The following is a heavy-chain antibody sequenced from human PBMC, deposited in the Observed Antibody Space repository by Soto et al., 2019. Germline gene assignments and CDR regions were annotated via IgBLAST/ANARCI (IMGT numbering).Heavy chain of an antibody. CDR1: GFRFTSYA. CDR3: ARVNYYASGSYYYHMDV. Sequence: ASVKVSCKASGFRFTSYAITWVRQAPGQGLEWMGWISAYNGNTNYAQKLQGRVTMTTDTSTSTAYMELRSLRSDDTAVYYCARVNYYASGSYYYHMDVWGQGTTVTVPS. D-gene: IGHD3-10*01. CDR2: ISAYNGNT. J-gene: IGHJ6*02. V-gene: IGHV1-18*01.